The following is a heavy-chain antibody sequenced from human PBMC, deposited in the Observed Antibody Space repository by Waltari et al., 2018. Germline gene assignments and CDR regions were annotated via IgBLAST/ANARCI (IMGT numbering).Heavy chain of an antibody. Sequence: QVQLVESGGGVVQPGRSLRLSCAASGFTFSSYGMHWVRQAPGKGLGWVAVIGYEGSNKYYADSVKGRFTIARDNSKNTRYLQMNSLRAEDTAVYYCARATYSSGRGDFDYWGQGTLVTVSS. CDR2: IGYEGSNK. CDR1: GFTFSSYG. J-gene: IGHJ4*02. D-gene: IGHD6-19*01. CDR3: ARATYSSGRGDFDY. V-gene: IGHV3-33*01.